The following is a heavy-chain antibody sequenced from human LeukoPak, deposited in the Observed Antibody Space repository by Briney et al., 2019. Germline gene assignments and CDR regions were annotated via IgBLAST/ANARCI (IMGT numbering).Heavy chain of an antibody. D-gene: IGHD3-9*01. CDR3: ARVQESQIDYYFDY. J-gene: IGHJ4*02. Sequence: SETLSLTCTVSGGSISSYYWNWIRQPPGKGLEWIGYIYYSGSTNYNPSLKSRVTISVDASKNQFSLKLSSVTAADTAVYYCARVQESQIDYYFDYWGQGTLVTVSS. V-gene: IGHV4-59*01. CDR2: IYYSGST. CDR1: GGSISSYY.